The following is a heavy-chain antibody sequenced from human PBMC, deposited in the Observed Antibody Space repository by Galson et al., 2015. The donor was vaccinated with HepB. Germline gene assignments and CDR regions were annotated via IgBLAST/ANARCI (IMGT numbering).Heavy chain of an antibody. J-gene: IGHJ4*02. CDR3: ARGSHGVWQQLVWGPFDY. Sequence: CAIFGDSVSSNSAAWNGIRQSPSRGLEWLGRTYYRSKWYNDYAVSVKSRITINPDTSKNQFSLQLNSVTPEDTAVYYCARGSHGVWQQLVWGPFDYWGQGTLVTVSS. CDR2: TYYRSKWYN. D-gene: IGHD6-13*01. V-gene: IGHV6-1*01. CDR1: GDSVSSNSAA.